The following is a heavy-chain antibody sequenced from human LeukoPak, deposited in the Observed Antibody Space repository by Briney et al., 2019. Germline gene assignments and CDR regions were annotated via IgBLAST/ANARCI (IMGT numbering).Heavy chain of an antibody. CDR1: GGTFSSYA. CDR3: ARAGGSLGIRNQDDACDI. J-gene: IGHJ3*02. CDR2: IIPIFGTA. D-gene: IGHD7-27*01. Sequence: SVKVSCKASGGTFSSYAISWVRQAPGQGLEWMGGIIPIFGTANYAQKFQGRVTITADESTSTAYMELSSLRSDDTAVYYCARAGGSLGIRNQDDACDICGQGTMVTVSS. V-gene: IGHV1-69*01.